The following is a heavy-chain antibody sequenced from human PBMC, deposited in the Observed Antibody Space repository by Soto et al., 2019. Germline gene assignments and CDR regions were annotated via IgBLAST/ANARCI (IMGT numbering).Heavy chain of an antibody. D-gene: IGHD5-12*01. Sequence: ASVKVSCKASGYTFTSYDINWVRKATGQGLEWMGWMNPNSGNTGYAQKFQGRVTMTRNTSISTAYMELSSLRSEDTAVYYCAREYGAGYSGYDFDYYYYYMDVWGKGTTVTVSS. CDR1: GYTFTSYD. CDR2: MNPNSGNT. V-gene: IGHV1-8*01. J-gene: IGHJ6*03. CDR3: AREYGAGYSGYDFDYYYYYMDV.